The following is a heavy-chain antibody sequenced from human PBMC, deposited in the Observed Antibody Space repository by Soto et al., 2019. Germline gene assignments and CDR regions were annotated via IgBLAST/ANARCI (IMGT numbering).Heavy chain of an antibody. Sequence: QVQLQESGPGLVKPSGTLSLTCAVSGGSISSSNWWSWVRQPPGKGLEWIREIYHSGSTNYNPSLKIRVTISVDKSKNQFSLKLSSVTAADTAVYYCARVSGSYYYGMDVWGQGTTVTVSS. V-gene: IGHV4-4*02. CDR3: ARVSGSYYYGMDV. CDR1: GGSISSSNW. CDR2: IYHSGST. J-gene: IGHJ6*02. D-gene: IGHD1-26*01.